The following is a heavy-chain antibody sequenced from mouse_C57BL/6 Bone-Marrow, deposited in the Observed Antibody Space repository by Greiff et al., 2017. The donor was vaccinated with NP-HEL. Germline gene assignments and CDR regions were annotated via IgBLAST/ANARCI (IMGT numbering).Heavy chain of an antibody. CDR2: IYPGDGDT. D-gene: IGHD1-1*01. J-gene: IGHJ4*01. V-gene: IGHV1-80*01. CDR3: ARSLLLRSRMDY. CDR1: GYAFSSYW. Sequence: QVQLKESGAELVKPGASVKISCKASGYAFSSYWMNWVKQRPGKGLEWIGQIYPGDGDTNYNGKFKGKATLTADKSSSTAYMQLSSLTSEDSAVYFCARSLLLRSRMDYWGQGTSVTVSS.